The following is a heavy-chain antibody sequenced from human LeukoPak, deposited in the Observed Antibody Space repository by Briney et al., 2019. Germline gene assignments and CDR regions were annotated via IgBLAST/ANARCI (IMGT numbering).Heavy chain of an antibody. D-gene: IGHD3-10*01. CDR3: AKPPSTMVRDLPSMDV. CDR1: GFTFSSYA. CDR2: ISGSGGGT. J-gene: IGHJ6*03. Sequence: GGSLRLSCAASGFTFSSYAMSWVRQAPGKGLEWVSAISGSGGGTYYADSVKGRFTISRDNSKNTLYLQMNSLRAEDTAVYYCAKPPSTMVRDLPSMDVWGKGTTVTVSS. V-gene: IGHV3-23*01.